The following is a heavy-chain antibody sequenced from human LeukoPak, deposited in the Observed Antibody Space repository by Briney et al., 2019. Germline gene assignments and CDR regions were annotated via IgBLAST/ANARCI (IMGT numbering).Heavy chain of an antibody. Sequence: PSETLSLTCTVSGGSISSYYWSWIRQPPGKGLEWIGYIYYSGSTNYNPSLKSRVTISVDTSKNQFSLKLSSVTAADTAVYYCARAVRRKNAFDIWGQGTMVTVSS. V-gene: IGHV4-59*12. D-gene: IGHD4-17*01. CDR2: IYYSGST. J-gene: IGHJ3*02. CDR3: ARAVRRKNAFDI. CDR1: GGSISSYY.